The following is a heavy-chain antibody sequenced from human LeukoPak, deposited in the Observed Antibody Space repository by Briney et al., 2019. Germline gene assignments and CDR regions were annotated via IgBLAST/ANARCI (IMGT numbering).Heavy chain of an antibody. CDR2: ISYDGSNK. J-gene: IGHJ6*02. D-gene: IGHD1-1*01. Sequence: PGGSLRLSCAASGFTFSSYAMHWVRQAPGKGLEWVAVISYDGSNKYYADSVKGRFTISRDNSKNTLYLQMNSLKTEDTAVYYCELSHPNYYYYYGMDVWGQGTTVTVSS. CDR1: GFTFSSYA. V-gene: IGHV3-30-3*01. CDR3: ELSHPNYYYYYGMDV.